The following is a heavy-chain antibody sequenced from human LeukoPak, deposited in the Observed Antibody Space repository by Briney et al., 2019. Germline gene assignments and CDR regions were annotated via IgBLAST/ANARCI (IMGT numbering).Heavy chain of an antibody. V-gene: IGHV1-2*02. CDR1: GYTFTVYY. D-gene: IGHD1-26*01. CDR3: AKDVGDTTPYFDN. J-gene: IGHJ4*02. CDR2: INPNSGGT. Sequence: PSVNASCKASGYTFTVYYIHWVRQAPGQGLEWMGWINPNSGGTNYAQKFQGRVTMTRDTSIRTAYMEVSRLTSDDTAVYYCAKDVGDTTPYFDNWGQGSLVTVSS.